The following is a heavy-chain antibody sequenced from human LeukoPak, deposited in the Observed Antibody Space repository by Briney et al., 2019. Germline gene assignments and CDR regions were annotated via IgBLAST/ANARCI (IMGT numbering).Heavy chain of an antibody. CDR2: ISSSSSYI. J-gene: IGHJ4*02. CDR1: GFSFRISS. Sequence: KPGGSLRLSCAASGFSFRISSMSWVRQAPGKGLEWISSISSSSSYIYYADSVKGRFTISRDNAKNSLYLQMNSLRAEDTGVYYCAQDPSIGKTIYYFDYWGQGSLVSVSS. D-gene: IGHD1-1*01. CDR3: AQDPSIGKTIYYFDY. V-gene: IGHV3-21*01.